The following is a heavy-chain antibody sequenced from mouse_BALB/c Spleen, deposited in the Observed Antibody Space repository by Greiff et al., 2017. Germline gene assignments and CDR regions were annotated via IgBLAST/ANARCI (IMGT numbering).Heavy chain of an antibody. CDR1: GFNFSSYG. D-gene: IGHD1-3*01. Sequence: EVKLMESGGDLVKPGGSLKLSCAASGFNFSSYGMSWVRQTPDKRLEWVATISSGGSYTYYPDSVKGRFTISRDNAKNTLYLQMSSLKSEDTAMYYCARRSGDDGGFDYWGQGTTLTVSS. J-gene: IGHJ2*01. CDR2: ISSGGSYT. CDR3: ARRSGDDGGFDY. V-gene: IGHV5-6*02.